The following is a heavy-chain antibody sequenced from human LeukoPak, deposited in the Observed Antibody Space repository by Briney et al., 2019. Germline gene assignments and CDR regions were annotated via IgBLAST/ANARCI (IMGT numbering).Heavy chain of an antibody. CDR1: GGSLSSGSYY. CDR2: VYSSGST. J-gene: IGHJ4*02. CDR3: ARSFSSTWYFDH. D-gene: IGHD6-13*01. Sequence: PSETLSLTCTVSGGSLSSGSYYWSWLRQPAGKTLEWIGRVYSSGSTNYSPSLKSRITMSIDTSKNQFSLKMTSVTAADTAVYYCARSFSSTWYFDHWGQGTAVIVSS. V-gene: IGHV4-61*02.